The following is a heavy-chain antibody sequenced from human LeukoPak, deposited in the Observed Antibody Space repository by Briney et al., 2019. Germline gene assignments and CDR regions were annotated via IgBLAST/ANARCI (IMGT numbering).Heavy chain of an antibody. Sequence: GASVKVSCKASGFTFNAYYIHWVRQAPGQGLEWMGWINPNTGDTNFAQKFQGRVTMTRDTSISTAYMELSRLRSDDTAVYYCARDSGYSYNQVYNWFDPWGQGTLVTVSS. J-gene: IGHJ5*02. CDR1: GFTFNAYY. D-gene: IGHD5-18*01. CDR3: ARDSGYSYNQVYNWFDP. V-gene: IGHV1-2*02. CDR2: INPNTGDT.